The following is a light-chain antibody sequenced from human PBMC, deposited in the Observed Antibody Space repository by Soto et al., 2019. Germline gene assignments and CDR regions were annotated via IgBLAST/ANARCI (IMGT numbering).Light chain of an antibody. CDR2: DVN. V-gene: IGLV2-14*03. CDR1: GSDVGGYNF. Sequence: QSALTQPASVSGSPGHSITISCTGTGSDVGGYNFVSWYQQHPGKAPKLMIYDVNIRPSGVSNRFSDSKSGNTASLTISGLQAEDEADYYCCSYASSSTRVIFGGGTKLTVL. CDR3: CSYASSSTRVI. J-gene: IGLJ2*01.